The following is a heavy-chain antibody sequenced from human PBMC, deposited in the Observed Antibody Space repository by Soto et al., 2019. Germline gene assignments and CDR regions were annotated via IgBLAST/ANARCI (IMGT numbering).Heavy chain of an antibody. J-gene: IGHJ3*02. D-gene: IGHD7-27*01. CDR1: GFTFSDYY. V-gene: IGHV3-11*01. Sequence: GGSLRLSCAASGFTFSDYYMSWIRQAPGKGLEWVSYISSSGSTIYYADSVKGRFTISRDNAKNSLYLQMNSLRAEDTAVYYCARGCLTGDRPSAGEESESTRTCAFDIWGQGTMVTVSS. CDR2: ISSSGSTI. CDR3: ARGCLTGDRPSAGEESESTRTCAFDI.